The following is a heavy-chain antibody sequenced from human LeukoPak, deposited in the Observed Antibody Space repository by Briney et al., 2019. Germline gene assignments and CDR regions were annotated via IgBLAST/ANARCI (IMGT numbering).Heavy chain of an antibody. CDR3: GRAFPPLRTSSAGDL. D-gene: IGHD3-16*01. Sequence: KAGGSLRLSCSASGFTFSDYDMNWVRQAPGKGLEWVSSISYLSSHIYYADSVKGRFSISRDNAKNSLYLQMNSLGAEDTAIYYCGRAFPPLRTSSAGDLWGQGILVTLSS. V-gene: IGHV3-21*01. CDR1: GFTFSDYD. CDR2: ISYLSSHI. J-gene: IGHJ4*02.